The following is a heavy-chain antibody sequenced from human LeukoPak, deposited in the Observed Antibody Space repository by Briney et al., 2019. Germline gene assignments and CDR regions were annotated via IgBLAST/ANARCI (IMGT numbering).Heavy chain of an antibody. Sequence: GGSLRLSCVLSGLTFSDAWMSWVRQAPGTGLEWVANINPAGSETFHVDPVKGRFSISRDHAKNLVYLQMNSLRAEDTAVYYCATFGLVAALDLWGQGTLVTVSS. V-gene: IGHV3-7*01. CDR3: ATFGLVAALDL. CDR2: INPAGSET. J-gene: IGHJ4*02. D-gene: IGHD5-12*01. CDR1: GLTFSDAW.